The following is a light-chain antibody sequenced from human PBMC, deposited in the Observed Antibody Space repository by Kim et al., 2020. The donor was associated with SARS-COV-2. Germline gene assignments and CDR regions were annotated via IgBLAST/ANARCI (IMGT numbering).Light chain of an antibody. J-gene: IGKJ5*01. CDR3: LQHSTYPIT. Sequence: ASVGDRVTITCRASQDIRNDLGWYQQNPGRAPKRLIYGASSLQSGVPSRCSGSGSGTEFTLTIRSVQPEDFATYFCLQHSTYPITFGQGTRLEIK. CDR1: QDIRND. V-gene: IGKV1-17*01. CDR2: GAS.